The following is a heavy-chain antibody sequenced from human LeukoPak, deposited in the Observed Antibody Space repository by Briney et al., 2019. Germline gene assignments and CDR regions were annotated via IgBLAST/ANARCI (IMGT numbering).Heavy chain of an antibody. CDR1: GFTFDDYG. J-gene: IGHJ4*02. CDR3: ARVKEWELQN. V-gene: IGHV3-20*04. Sequence: GGSLRLSCAASGFTFDDYGMSWVRQAPGKGLAWVSTINWNGGSTGYAGSVKGRFTISRDNAKNSLYLQMNSLRAEDTAVYYCARVKEWELQNWGQGTLVTVSS. D-gene: IGHD1-26*01. CDR2: INWNGGST.